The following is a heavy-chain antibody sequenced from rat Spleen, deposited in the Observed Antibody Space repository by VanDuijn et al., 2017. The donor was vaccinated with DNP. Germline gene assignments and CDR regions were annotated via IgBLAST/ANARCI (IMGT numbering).Heavy chain of an antibody. D-gene: IGHD1-1*01. V-gene: IGHV5-22*01. CDR1: GFTFSDYY. CDR2: LTYDGVST. J-gene: IGHJ3*01. CDR3: ARPMDYYSGGFAY. Sequence: EVQLVESGGDLVQPGRSLKLSCAASGFTFSDYYMAWVRQTPTRGLEWVAYLTYDGVSTYYRDSVKGRFTISRDNAKSTLYLKMNSLRSEDMATYYCARPMDYYSGGFAYWGQGTLVTVSS.